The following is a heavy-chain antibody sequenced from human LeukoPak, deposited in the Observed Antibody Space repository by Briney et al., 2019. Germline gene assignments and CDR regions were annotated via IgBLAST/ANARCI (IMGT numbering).Heavy chain of an antibody. CDR3: AKEGIAVAGPYFDH. CDR1: GFTFSSYG. V-gene: IGHV3-30*18. J-gene: IGHJ4*02. Sequence: GGSLRLSCAASGFTFSSYGMHWVRQAPGKGLEWVAVISYDGSNKYYADSVKGRFTISRDNSKNTLYLQMNSLRAEDTAVYYCAKEGIAVAGPYFDHWGQGTLVTVSS. CDR2: ISYDGSNK. D-gene: IGHD6-19*01.